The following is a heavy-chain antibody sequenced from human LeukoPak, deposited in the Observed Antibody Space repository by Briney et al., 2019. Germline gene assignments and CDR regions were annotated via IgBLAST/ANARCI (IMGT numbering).Heavy chain of an antibody. D-gene: IGHD2-15*01. CDR1: GFTFSSYW. V-gene: IGHV3-74*03. J-gene: IGHJ4*02. CDR3: ARVCIGCYSKDY. Sequence: GGSLRLSCAASGFTFSSYWMHWVRQAPGKGLVWVSRINSDGSTTTYADSVKGRFTISRDNAKNTLYLQMNSLRAEDTAVYYCARVCIGCYSKDYWGRGTLVSVSS. CDR2: INSDGSTT.